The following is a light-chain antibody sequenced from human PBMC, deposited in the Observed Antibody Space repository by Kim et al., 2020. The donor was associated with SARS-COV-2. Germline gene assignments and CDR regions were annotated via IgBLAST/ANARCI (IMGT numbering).Light chain of an antibody. V-gene: IGLV1-44*01. CDR1: RSNIGSNA. CDR3: AAWDDSLNGVI. Sequence: GQRVTISCSGSRSNIGSNAVNWYQQLPVTAPKLLIYSNDHRPSGVPDRFSGSKSGTSASLAISGLQSEDEADYYCAAWDDSLNGVIFGGGTQLTVL. J-gene: IGLJ2*01. CDR2: SND.